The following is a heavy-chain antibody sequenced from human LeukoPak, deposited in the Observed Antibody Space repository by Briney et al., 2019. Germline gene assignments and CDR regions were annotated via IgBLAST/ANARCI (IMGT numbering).Heavy chain of an antibody. Sequence: ASVKVSCKASGYTFTGYYMHWVRQAPGQGLEWMGWINPNSGGTNYAQKFQGRVTMTRDTSISTAYMELSRLRSDDTAVHYCATIVGATNWFDPWGQGTLVTVSS. J-gene: IGHJ5*02. CDR3: ATIVGATNWFDP. CDR2: INPNSGGT. CDR1: GYTFTGYY. D-gene: IGHD1-26*01. V-gene: IGHV1-2*02.